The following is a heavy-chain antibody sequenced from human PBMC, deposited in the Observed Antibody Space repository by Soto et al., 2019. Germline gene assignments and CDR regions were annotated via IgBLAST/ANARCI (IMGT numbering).Heavy chain of an antibody. Sequence: GGSLRLSCAASGFTFSSYGMHWVRQAPGKGLEWVAVIWYDGSNKYYADSVKGRFTISRDNSKNTLYLQMNSLRAEDTVVYYCARGRKSYYYDSSGYLDVWGQGTTVTVSS. D-gene: IGHD3-22*01. CDR3: ARGRKSYYYDSSGYLDV. V-gene: IGHV3-33*01. CDR1: GFTFSSYG. CDR2: IWYDGSNK. J-gene: IGHJ6*02.